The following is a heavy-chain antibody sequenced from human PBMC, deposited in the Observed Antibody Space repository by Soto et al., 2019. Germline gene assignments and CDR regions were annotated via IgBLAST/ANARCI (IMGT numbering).Heavy chain of an antibody. V-gene: IGHV4-59*01. J-gene: IGHJ5*01. Sequence: PSETLSLTCTVSGGFISSYYWSWIRQPPGKGLEWIGYIYYSGSTNYNPSLKSRVTISVDTSKNQFSLKLSSVTAADTAVYYCARESSAFASWGQGTLVTVSS. CDR1: GGFISSYY. CDR2: IYYSGST. CDR3: ARESSAFAS. D-gene: IGHD6-19*01.